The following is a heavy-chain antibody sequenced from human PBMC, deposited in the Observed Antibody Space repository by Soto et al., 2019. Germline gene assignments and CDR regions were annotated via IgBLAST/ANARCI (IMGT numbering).Heavy chain of an antibody. J-gene: IGHJ6*01. CDR1: ACAFSRYA. V-gene: IGHV1-69*06. Sequence: SVNVACKASACAFSRYAVSCCPQATKQGLEWMGGIIPIFGTANYAQKFQGRVTITADKSTRTAYMELSSLRSEDTAVYYCARFAHRDYYYYYGMDVWGQGTPVTVSS. CDR3: ARFAHRDYYYYYGMDV. CDR2: IIPIFGTA.